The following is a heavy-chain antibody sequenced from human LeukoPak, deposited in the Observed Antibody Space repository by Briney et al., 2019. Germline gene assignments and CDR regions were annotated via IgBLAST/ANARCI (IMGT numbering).Heavy chain of an antibody. V-gene: IGHV4-31*03. CDR1: GGSISSGGYF. J-gene: IGHJ2*01. Sequence: SQTLSLTCTVSGGSISSGGYFWSWIRQHPGKGLEWIGYIYYSGSTYYDPSLKSRVTISLDTSKNQFSLKLSSVTAADTAVYYCARRVGGEGLRYFDLWGRGTLVTVSS. CDR2: IYYSGST. CDR3: ARRVGGEGLRYFDL. D-gene: IGHD2-21*01.